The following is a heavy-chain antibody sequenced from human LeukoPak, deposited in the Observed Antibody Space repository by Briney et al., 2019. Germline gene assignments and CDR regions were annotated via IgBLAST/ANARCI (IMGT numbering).Heavy chain of an antibody. CDR1: GYTFSNFG. CDR2: ISGNNDNP. Sequence: ASVKVSCKASGYTFSNFGISWVRQAPGQGLEWIAWISGNNDNPNYGQKFQGRFTVTTDSSMSTAYMELRNLRSDDTAVYYCARDGTSTDDYWGQGTLVTVSS. J-gene: IGHJ4*02. V-gene: IGHV1-18*01. CDR3: ARDGTSTDDY. D-gene: IGHD2-2*01.